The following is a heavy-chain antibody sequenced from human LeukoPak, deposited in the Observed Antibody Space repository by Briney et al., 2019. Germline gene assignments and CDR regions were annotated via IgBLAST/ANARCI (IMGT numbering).Heavy chain of an antibody. V-gene: IGHV3-23*01. Sequence: GGSLRLSCAASGFTFSSYVMRWVRQAPGKGLEWVSSISYSGDAYYADSVKGRFTISRDNSQNTLYLQMNSLRAEDTAIYYCAIEGFLKDFDFWGQGTLVTVSS. J-gene: IGHJ4*02. D-gene: IGHD3-10*01. CDR3: AIEGFLKDFDF. CDR2: ISYSGDA. CDR1: GFTFSSYV.